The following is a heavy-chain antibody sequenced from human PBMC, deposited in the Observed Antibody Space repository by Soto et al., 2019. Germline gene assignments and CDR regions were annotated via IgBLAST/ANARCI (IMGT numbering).Heavy chain of an antibody. J-gene: IGHJ3*02. CDR1: GFTFSSYA. D-gene: IGHD6-19*01. V-gene: IGHV3-23*01. CDR3: AKEGSGWYRAFDI. Sequence: GGSLRLSCAASGFTFSSYAMSWVRQAPGKGLEWVSAISGSGGSTYYADSVKGRFTISRDNSNNTLYLQMNSLRAGDTAVYYCAKEGSGWYRAFDIWGQGTMVTVSS. CDR2: ISGSGGST.